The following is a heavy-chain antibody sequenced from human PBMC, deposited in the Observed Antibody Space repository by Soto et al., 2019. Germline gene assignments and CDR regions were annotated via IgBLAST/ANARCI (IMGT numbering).Heavy chain of an antibody. J-gene: IGHJ4*02. CDR3: ARATAMVTRDFAY. CDR1: GFTFSDYY. V-gene: IGHV3-11*06. D-gene: IGHD5-18*01. CDR2: ISSSSSYT. Sequence: GGSLRLSCAASGFTFSDYYISWIRQAPGKGLEWVSYISSSSSYTNYADSVKGRFTISRDNAKNSLYLQMNSLRAEDTAVYYCARATAMVTRDFAYCGQGTLVTVSS.